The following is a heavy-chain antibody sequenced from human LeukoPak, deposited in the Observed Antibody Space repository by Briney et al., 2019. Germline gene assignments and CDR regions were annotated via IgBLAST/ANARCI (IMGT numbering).Heavy chain of an antibody. CDR3: ARDYSGYSRYNWFDP. V-gene: IGHV1-69*13. CDR1: GGTFSSYA. Sequence: GASVKVSCKASGGTFSSYAISWVRQAPGQGLEWMGGIIPIFGTANYAQKFQGRVTITADESTSTAYMELSSLRSEDTAVYYCARDYSGYSRYNWFDPWGQGTLVTVSS. D-gene: IGHD3-22*01. J-gene: IGHJ5*02. CDR2: IIPIFGTA.